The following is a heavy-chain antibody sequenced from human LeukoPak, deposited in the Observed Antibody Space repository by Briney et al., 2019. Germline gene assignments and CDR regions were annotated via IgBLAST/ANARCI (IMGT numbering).Heavy chain of an antibody. CDR3: TRGEWELLYYFDY. Sequence: PGGSLRLSCAASGFTFGSYSMNWVRQAPGKGLEWVSCISSSSSYIYYADSVKGRFTISRDNAKNSLHLQMNSLKTEDTAVYYCTRGEWELLYYFDYWGQGTLVTVSS. J-gene: IGHJ4*02. V-gene: IGHV3-21*03. D-gene: IGHD1-26*01. CDR2: ISSSSSYI. CDR1: GFTFGSYS.